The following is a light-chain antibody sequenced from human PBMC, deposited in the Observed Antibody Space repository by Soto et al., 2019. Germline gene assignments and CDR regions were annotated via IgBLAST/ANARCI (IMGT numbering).Light chain of an antibody. CDR2: EVS. J-gene: IGLJ1*01. CDR1: SSDVGGYNY. CDR3: SSYTSSSTPDV. Sequence: QSVLTQPASVSGSPGQPITISCTGTSSDVGGYNYVSWYQQHPGKAPKLMIYEVSNRPSGVSNRFSGSKSGNTASLTISGLQAEDEADYYCSSYTSSSTPDVFGTGTKVTVL. V-gene: IGLV2-14*01.